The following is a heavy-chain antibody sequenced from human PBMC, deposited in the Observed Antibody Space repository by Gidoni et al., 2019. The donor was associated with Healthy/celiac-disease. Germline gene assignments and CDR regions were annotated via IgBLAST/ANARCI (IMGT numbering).Heavy chain of an antibody. CDR1: GGSISSYY. CDR3: ARAIFGPLDY. V-gene: IGHV4-59*01. D-gene: IGHD3-3*01. J-gene: IGHJ4*02. Sequence: QVQLQESGPGLVKPSETLSLTCTVSGGSISSYYWSWIRQPPGKGLEWIGYIYYSGSTNYNPSLKSRVTISVDTSKNQFSLKLSSVTAADTAVYYCARAIFGPLDYWGQGTLVTVSS. CDR2: IYYSGST.